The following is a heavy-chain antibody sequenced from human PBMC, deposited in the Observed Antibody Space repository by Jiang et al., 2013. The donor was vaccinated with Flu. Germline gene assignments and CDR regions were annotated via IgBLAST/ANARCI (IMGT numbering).Heavy chain of an antibody. Sequence: GLVQPGGSLRLSCAASGFTVSSNYMSWVRQAPGKGLEWVSVIYSGGSTYYADSVKGRFTISRDNSKNTLYLQMNSLRAEDTAVYYCARDRSYGDYNFDYWGQGTLVTVSS. CDR1: GFTVSSNY. D-gene: IGHD4-17*01. CDR2: IYSGGST. CDR3: ARDRSYGDYNFDY. J-gene: IGHJ4*02. V-gene: IGHV3-66*02.